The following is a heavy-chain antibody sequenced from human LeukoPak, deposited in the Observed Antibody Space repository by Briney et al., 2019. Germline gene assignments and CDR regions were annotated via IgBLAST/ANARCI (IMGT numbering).Heavy chain of an antibody. Sequence: SETLSLTCTVSGGSISSYYWSWIRQPPGKGLEWIGYIYYSGSTNYNPSLKSRVTISVDTSKNQFSLKLSSVTAADTAVYYCAGADDYGDYQGASFRFDPWGQGTLVTVSS. V-gene: IGHV4-59*01. CDR1: GGSISSYY. CDR2: IYYSGST. J-gene: IGHJ5*02. D-gene: IGHD4-17*01. CDR3: AGADDYGDYQGASFRFDP.